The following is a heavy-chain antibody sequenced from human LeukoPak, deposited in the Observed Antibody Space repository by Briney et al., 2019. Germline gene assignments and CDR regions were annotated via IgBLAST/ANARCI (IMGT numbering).Heavy chain of an antibody. CDR3: ARDYPYYDILTGYS. CDR1: GFTFSSYS. D-gene: IGHD3-9*01. J-gene: IGHJ5*02. CDR2: ISSSSSYI. Sequence: PGGSLRLSCAASGFTFSSYSMNWVRQAPGKGLEWVSSISSSSSYIYYADSVKGRFTISRDNAKNSLYLQVNSLRAEDTAVYYCARDYPYYDILTGYSWGQGTLVTVSS. V-gene: IGHV3-21*01.